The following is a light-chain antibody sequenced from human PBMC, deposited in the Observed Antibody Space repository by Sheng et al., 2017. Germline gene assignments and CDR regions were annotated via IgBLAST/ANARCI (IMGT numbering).Light chain of an antibody. V-gene: IGKV1-27*01. CDR1: QGISNY. Sequence: DIQMTQSPSSLSASVGDRVTITCRASQGISNYLAWYQQKPGKVPKLLIYAASTLQSGVPSRFSGSGSGTDFTLTISGLQPEDVATYYCQKHNSVPLTFGGGTKVEIK. CDR2: AAS. J-gene: IGKJ4*01. CDR3: QKHNSVPLT.